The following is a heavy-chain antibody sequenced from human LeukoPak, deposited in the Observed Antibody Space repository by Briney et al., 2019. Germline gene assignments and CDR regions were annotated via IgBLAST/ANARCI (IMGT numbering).Heavy chain of an antibody. CDR1: GFTFSNYA. J-gene: IGHJ4*02. V-gene: IGHV3-23*01. Sequence: GGSLRLSCVASGFTFSNYAMNWVRQAPGKGLEWVSVISGSGDSAYYADSVKGRFTISRDSSKNTLYLQMNSLRAEDTAVYYCAKVRYGDYPGHWGQGTLVTVSS. CDR2: ISGSGDSA. CDR3: AKVRYGDYPGH. D-gene: IGHD4-17*01.